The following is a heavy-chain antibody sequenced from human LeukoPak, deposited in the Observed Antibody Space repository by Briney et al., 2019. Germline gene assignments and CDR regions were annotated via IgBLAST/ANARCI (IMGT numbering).Heavy chain of an antibody. J-gene: IGHJ6*03. Sequence: SVKVSCKASGGTFSSYAISWVRQAPGQGLEWMGGIIPIFGTANYAQKFQGRVTTTTDESTSTAYMELSSLRSEDTAVYYCARDSGPAAAPKTKGGYYYYYYMDVWGKGTTVTVYS. CDR1: GGTFSSYA. CDR3: ARDSGPAAAPKTKGGYYYYYYMDV. CDR2: IIPIFGTA. D-gene: IGHD6-13*01. V-gene: IGHV1-69*05.